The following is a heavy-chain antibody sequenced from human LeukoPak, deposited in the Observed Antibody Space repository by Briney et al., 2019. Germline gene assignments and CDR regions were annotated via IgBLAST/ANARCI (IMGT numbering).Heavy chain of an antibody. CDR2: IYYSGST. CDR3: ARANFRSTNRFDP. CDR1: GGSISSGGYY. D-gene: IGHD2-2*01. Sequence: SETLSLTCTVSGGSISSGGYYWSWIRQRPGKGLEWIGYIYYSGSTYYNPSLKSRVTISVDTSKNQFSLKLSSVTAADTAVYYCARANFRSTNRFDPWGQGTLVTVSS. J-gene: IGHJ5*02. V-gene: IGHV4-31*03.